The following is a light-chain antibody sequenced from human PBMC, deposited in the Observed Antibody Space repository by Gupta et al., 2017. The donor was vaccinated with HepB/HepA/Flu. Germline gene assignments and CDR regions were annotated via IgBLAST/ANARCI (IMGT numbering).Light chain of an antibody. V-gene: IGLV1-47*01. Sequence: QSLLTQPPSASGTPGQGVTIPCPGSSSNIGSHYVYWYQQLPGTAPRLLIYMNNQRPSGVPDRFSGSKSGSSASLAISGLRSEDEADYYCAAWNDSPIGYVFGPGTRVSVL. CDR1: SSNIGSHY. CDR3: AAWNDSPIGYV. J-gene: IGLJ1*01. CDR2: MNN.